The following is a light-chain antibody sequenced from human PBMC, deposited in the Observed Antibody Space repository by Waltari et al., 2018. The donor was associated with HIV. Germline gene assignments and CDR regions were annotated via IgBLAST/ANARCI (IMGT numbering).Light chain of an antibody. Sequence: QSVLTQPPSASGTPGQRVTISCSGSSSNIGSNTVSWYHQVPGTAPKVLIYSNDDPPSGGPDRFSGSKSGTSASLAISGLQSEDEADYYCATWDDSLNGWVFGGGTKVTVL. CDR1: SSNIGSNT. V-gene: IGLV1-44*01. CDR3: ATWDDSLNGWV. J-gene: IGLJ3*02. CDR2: SND.